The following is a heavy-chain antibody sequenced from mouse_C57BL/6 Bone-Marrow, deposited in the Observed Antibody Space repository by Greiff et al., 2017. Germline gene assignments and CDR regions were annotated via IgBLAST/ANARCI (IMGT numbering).Heavy chain of an antibody. CDR1: GFTFSSYG. V-gene: IGHV5-6*01. D-gene: IGHD2-4*01. Sequence: EVQLVESGGDLVKPGGSLKLSCAASGFTFSSYGMSWGCQPPDKRLERVATISSGGSYTYSPDRVTGRFTISRDNAKNTLYLQMSSLKSENTAMYYCAKHRLRLFAYWGQGTLVTVSA. CDR3: AKHRLRLFAY. J-gene: IGHJ3*01. CDR2: ISSGGSYT.